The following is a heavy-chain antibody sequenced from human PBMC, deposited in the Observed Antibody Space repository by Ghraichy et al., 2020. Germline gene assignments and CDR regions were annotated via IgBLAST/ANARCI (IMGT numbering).Heavy chain of an antibody. CDR2: ISGSGGST. CDR1: GFTFSSYA. CDR3: AKDPHNYYYGSGSLFGVFAY. V-gene: IGHV3-23*01. J-gene: IGHJ4*02. D-gene: IGHD3-10*01. Sequence: GESLNISCAASGFTFSSYAMSWVRQAPGKGLEWVSAISGSGGSTYYADSVKGRFTISRDNSKNTLYLQMNSLRAEDTAVYYCAKDPHNYYYGSGSLFGVFAYWGQGTLVTVSS.